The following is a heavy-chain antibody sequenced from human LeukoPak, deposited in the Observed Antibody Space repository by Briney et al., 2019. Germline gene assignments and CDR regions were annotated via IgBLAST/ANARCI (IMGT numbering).Heavy chain of an antibody. CDR2: IYSGGST. CDR3: ARGRLGESGPFDY. D-gene: IGHD3-16*01. J-gene: IGHJ4*02. CDR1: GFTFSSYW. Sequence: PGGSLRLSCAASGFTFSSYWMSWVRQAPGKGLEWVSVIYSGGSTYYADSVKGRFTISRDNSKNTLYLQMNSLRAEDTAVYYCARGRLGESGPFDYWGQGTLVTVSS. V-gene: IGHV3-53*01.